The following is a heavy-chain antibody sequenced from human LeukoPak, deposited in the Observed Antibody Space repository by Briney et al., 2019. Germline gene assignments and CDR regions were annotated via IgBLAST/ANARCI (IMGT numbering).Heavy chain of an antibody. CDR2: INHSGST. CDR3: ARGPPTDYYDSSGFYYVFDY. J-gene: IGHJ4*02. V-gene: IGHV4-34*01. Sequence: SETLSLTCAVYGGSLSGYYWSWIRQPTGKGLEWIGEINHSGSTNYNPSLKSRVTISVDTSKNQFSLKLSSVTAADTAVYFCARGPPTDYYDSSGFYYVFDYWGQGTLVTVSS. D-gene: IGHD3-22*01. CDR1: GGSLSGYY.